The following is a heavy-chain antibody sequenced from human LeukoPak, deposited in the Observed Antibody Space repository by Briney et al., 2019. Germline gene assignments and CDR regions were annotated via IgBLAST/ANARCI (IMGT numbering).Heavy chain of an antibody. V-gene: IGHV4-31*03. CDR3: ARDRLYSNYGYFDY. Sequence: SQTLSLTCTVSGGSISSGGYYWSWIRQHPGKGLEWIEYIYYSGSNYYNPSLKSRVTISVDTSKNQFSLKLSSVTAADTAVYYCARDRLYSNYGYFDYWGQGTLVTVSS. CDR1: GGSISSGGYY. D-gene: IGHD4-11*01. CDR2: IYYSGSN. J-gene: IGHJ4*02.